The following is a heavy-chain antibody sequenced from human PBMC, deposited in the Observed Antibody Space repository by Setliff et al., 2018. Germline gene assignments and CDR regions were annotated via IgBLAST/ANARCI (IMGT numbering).Heavy chain of an antibody. D-gene: IGHD3-3*01. Sequence: SETLSLTCAVYGGSFSGYYWSWIRQPPGKGPEWIGSIYYSGSTYYNPSLKSRVTISVDTSENQFSLKLSSVTAADTAVYYCARRETYYNFWSGYYAYWGQGTLVTVPQ. J-gene: IGHJ4*02. CDR1: GGSFSGYY. V-gene: IGHV4-34*01. CDR3: ARRETYYNFWSGYYAY. CDR2: IYYSGST.